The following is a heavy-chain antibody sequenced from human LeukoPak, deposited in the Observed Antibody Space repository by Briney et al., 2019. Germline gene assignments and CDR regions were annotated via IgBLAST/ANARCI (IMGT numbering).Heavy chain of an antibody. Sequence: PSETLSLTCTVSGGSITSGGFYWSWIRQHPGKGLECIGYIYYTGSTYYNPSLSSRVTISVDTSKNQFSLRLSSVTAADTAVYYCARAGYYDILTGYSKGAFDYWGQGTLVTVSS. CDR1: GGSITSGGFY. CDR3: ARAGYYDILTGYSKGAFDY. J-gene: IGHJ4*02. D-gene: IGHD3-9*01. CDR2: IYYTGST. V-gene: IGHV4-31*03.